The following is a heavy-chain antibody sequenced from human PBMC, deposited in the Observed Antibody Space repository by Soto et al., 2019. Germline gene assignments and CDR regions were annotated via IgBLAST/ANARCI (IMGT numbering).Heavy chain of an antibody. J-gene: IGHJ5*02. Sequence: GGSLRLSCAASGFTFSSYGMHWVRQAPGKGLEWVAVIWYDGSNKYYADSVKGRFTISRDNSKNTLYLQMNSLRAEDTAVYYCARYDFWSGYYWFDPWGQGTLVTVSS. CDR2: IWYDGSNK. CDR3: ARYDFWSGYYWFDP. V-gene: IGHV3-33*01. D-gene: IGHD3-3*01. CDR1: GFTFSSYG.